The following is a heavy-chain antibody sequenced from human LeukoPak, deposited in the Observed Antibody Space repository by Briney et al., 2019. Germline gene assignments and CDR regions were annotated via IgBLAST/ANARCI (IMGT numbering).Heavy chain of an antibody. J-gene: IGHJ2*01. CDR2: ISSSSSYT. V-gene: IGHV3-11*05. CDR3: ARDIGYGGNSGYFDL. D-gene: IGHD4-23*01. Sequence: GGSLRLSCAASGFTFSDYYMSWIRQAPGKGLERVSYISSSSSYTNYADSVKGRFTISRDNAKNSLYLQMNSLRAEDTAVYYCARDIGYGGNSGYFDLWGRGTLVTVSS. CDR1: GFTFSDYY.